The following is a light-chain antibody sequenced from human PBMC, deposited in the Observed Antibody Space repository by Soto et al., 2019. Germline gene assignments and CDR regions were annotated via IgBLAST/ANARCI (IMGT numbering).Light chain of an antibody. J-gene: IGKJ4*01. Sequence: IQLTQSPSSLSASVGDRVTITCRASQDISSYLAWYQQTPGKAPKLLIYAASTLQSGVPSRFSGSGSGTDCTLTISSLQPEDFATYYCQQLNSYPLTFGGGTKVEIK. V-gene: IGKV1-9*01. CDR1: QDISSY. CDR2: AAS. CDR3: QQLNSYPLT.